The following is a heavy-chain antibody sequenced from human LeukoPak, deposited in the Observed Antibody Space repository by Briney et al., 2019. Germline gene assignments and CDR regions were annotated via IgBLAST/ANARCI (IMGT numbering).Heavy chain of an antibody. V-gene: IGHV4-59*11. CDR1: GDSISNHY. D-gene: IGHD3-10*01. CDR2: ISYTGST. Sequence: SETLSLTCTVSGDSISNHYWSWIRQPPGKGLEWIGYISYTGSTTYNPSLKSRVTISVDTSKNQFSLKLSSVTAADTAVFYCARGFGELDYWGQGTLVTVSS. J-gene: IGHJ4*02. CDR3: ARGFGELDY.